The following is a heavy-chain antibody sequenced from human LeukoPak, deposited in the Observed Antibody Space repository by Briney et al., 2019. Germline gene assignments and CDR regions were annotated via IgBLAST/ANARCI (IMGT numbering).Heavy chain of an antibody. CDR3: ARDPGYCSSTSCYKFFDY. CDR2: ITGSGGTT. CDR1: GFTFSSSA. Sequence: GGSLRLSSAASGFTFSSSAMSWVRQAPGKGLEWVSVITGSGGTTYYADSVKGRFTISRDISKNTLYLQMNSLRAEDTAVYYCARDPGYCSSTSCYKFFDYWGQGTLVTVSS. J-gene: IGHJ4*02. V-gene: IGHV3-23*01. D-gene: IGHD2-2*02.